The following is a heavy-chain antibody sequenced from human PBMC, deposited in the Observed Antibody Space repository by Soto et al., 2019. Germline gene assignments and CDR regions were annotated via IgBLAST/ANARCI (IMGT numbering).Heavy chain of an antibody. CDR2: IHHSGSI. J-gene: IGHJ4*02. D-gene: IGHD6-19*01. CDR1: GGSISSSNW. V-gene: IGHV4-4*02. Sequence: QVQLQESGPGLVKPSGTLSLTCAVSGGSISSSNWWSWVRQPPGKGLEWIGEIHHSGSINYNPSLQSRVTISVDKANTHLSLKVNSVTAADTAVYYCATLYGSGFLGFDYWGQGPLVTVSS. CDR3: ATLYGSGFLGFDY.